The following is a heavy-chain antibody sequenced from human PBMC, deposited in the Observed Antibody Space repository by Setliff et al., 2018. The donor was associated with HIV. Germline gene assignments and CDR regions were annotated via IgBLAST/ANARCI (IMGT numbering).Heavy chain of an antibody. CDR3: ARKYYDSSGQPSDALDI. Sequence: GGSLRLSCAASGFSFSTSTMNWVRQAPGRGLEWLSYISSGYNTVYYADSVKGRFTISRDDAENSLSLQMDSLRVDDTAVYYCARKYYDSSGQPSDALDIWGQGTLVTVSS. D-gene: IGHD3-22*01. CDR1: GFSFSTST. CDR2: ISSGYNTV. J-gene: IGHJ3*02. V-gene: IGHV3-48*04.